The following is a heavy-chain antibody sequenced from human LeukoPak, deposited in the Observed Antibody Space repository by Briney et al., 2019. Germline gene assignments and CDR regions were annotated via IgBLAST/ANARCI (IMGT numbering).Heavy chain of an antibody. V-gene: IGHV4-31*03. CDR2: IFYSGST. J-gene: IGHJ4*02. Sequence: PSQTLSLTCTVSGGSISSGGYYWRWIRQHPGKGLEWIGYIFYSGSTYYNPSLKSRVTISVDTSKNQFSLKLSSVTAADTAVYYCARTRYSSSYHAFDNWGQGTLVTVSS. D-gene: IGHD3-3*01. CDR3: ARTRYSSSYHAFDN. CDR1: GGSISSGGYY.